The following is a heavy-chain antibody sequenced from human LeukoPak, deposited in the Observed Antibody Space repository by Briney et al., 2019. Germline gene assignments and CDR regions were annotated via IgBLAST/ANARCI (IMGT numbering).Heavy chain of an antibody. Sequence: PGGSLRLSCAASGFTFSSYGMHWVRQAPGKGLEGVAFMHYDGNIKYYADSVKDRFTISRDISKNTLYLQMSSLRAEDTAVYYCAKDACSGGTCYGGWYCDLWGRGTLVTVSS. D-gene: IGHD2-15*01. CDR3: AKDACSGGTCYGGWYCDL. V-gene: IGHV3-30*02. J-gene: IGHJ2*01. CDR2: MHYDGNIK. CDR1: GFTFSSYG.